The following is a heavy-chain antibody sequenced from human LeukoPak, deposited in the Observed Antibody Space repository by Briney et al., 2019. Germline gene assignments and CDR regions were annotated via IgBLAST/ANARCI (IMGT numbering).Heavy chain of an antibody. CDR1: GGSFSGYY. Sequence: PSETLSLTYAVYGGSFSGYYWSWIRQPPGKGLEWIAYIYHSGSTYYNPSLKSRVTISVDRSKNQFSLKLSSVTAADTAVYYCARATTIFGVAINNWFDPWGQGTLVTVSS. J-gene: IGHJ5*02. V-gene: IGHV4-34*01. D-gene: IGHD3-3*01. CDR2: IYHSGST. CDR3: ARATTIFGVAINNWFDP.